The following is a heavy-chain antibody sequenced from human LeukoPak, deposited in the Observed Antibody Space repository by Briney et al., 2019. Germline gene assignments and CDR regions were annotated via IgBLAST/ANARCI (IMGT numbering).Heavy chain of an antibody. CDR1: GYTFTSYG. D-gene: IGHD3-22*01. Sequence: GASVKVSCKASGYTFTSYGISWVRQAPGQGLEWMGWISAYNGNTNYAQKLQGRVTMTTDTSTSTAYMELRSLRSDDTAVYYCARHVPKTYYYDSSGSFFDYWGQGTLVTVSS. CDR2: ISAYNGNT. V-gene: IGHV1-18*01. J-gene: IGHJ4*02. CDR3: ARHVPKTYYYDSSGSFFDY.